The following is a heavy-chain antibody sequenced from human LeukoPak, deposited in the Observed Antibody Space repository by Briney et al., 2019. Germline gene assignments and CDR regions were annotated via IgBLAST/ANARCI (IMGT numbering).Heavy chain of an antibody. V-gene: IGHV3-30-3*01. J-gene: IGHJ4*02. CDR1: GFTFSSYA. D-gene: IGHD3-10*01. CDR2: ISYDGSNK. CDR3: ARDCCYYGSGSYTDY. Sequence: PGRSLRLSCAASGFTFSSYAMHWVRQAPGKGLEWVAVISYDGSNKYYADSVKGRFTISRDNSKNTLYLQMNSLRAEDTAVYYCARDCCYYGSGSYTDYWGQGTLVTVSS.